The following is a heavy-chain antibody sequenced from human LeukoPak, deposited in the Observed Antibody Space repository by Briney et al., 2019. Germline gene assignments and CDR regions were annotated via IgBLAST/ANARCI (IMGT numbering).Heavy chain of an antibody. V-gene: IGHV1-69*13. D-gene: IGHD5-24*01. J-gene: IGHJ4*02. CDR3: ARMATITSVDY. CDR2: IIPIFGTA. Sequence: GASVKVSCKASGGTFSSYAISWVRQAPGQGLEWMGGIIPIFGTANYAQKFQGRVTITADGSTSTAYMELSSLRSEDTAVYYCARMATITSVDYWGQGTLVTVSS. CDR1: GGTFSSYA.